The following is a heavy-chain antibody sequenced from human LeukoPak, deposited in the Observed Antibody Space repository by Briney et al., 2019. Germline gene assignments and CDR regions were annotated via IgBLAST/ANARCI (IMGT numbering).Heavy chain of an antibody. CDR3: AREWGSGSTANHAFDI. Sequence: GGSLRLSCAASGFTFSSYSMNWVRQAPGKGLEWVSSISSSSSYIYYADSVKGRFTISRDNAKNSLYLQMNSLRAEDTAVYYCAREWGSGSTANHAFDIWGQGTMVTVSS. CDR1: GFTFSSYS. D-gene: IGHD3-16*01. CDR2: ISSSSSYI. J-gene: IGHJ3*02. V-gene: IGHV3-21*01.